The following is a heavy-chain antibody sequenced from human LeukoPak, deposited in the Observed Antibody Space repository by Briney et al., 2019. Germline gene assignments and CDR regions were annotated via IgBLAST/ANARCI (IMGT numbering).Heavy chain of an antibody. J-gene: IGHJ6*03. V-gene: IGHV4-59*11. Sequence: SETLSLTCNVSDDSIRSHSWSWIRQPPGKGLEWIGYIHYSGNTRYNSSLKSRVLVSVDTSKNTLSLRLNSVSPANTALYFCARAHTYYDVLTGYQYYMDVWGKGTTVTVSS. CDR3: ARAHTYYDVLTGYQYYMDV. CDR1: DDSIRSHS. CDR2: IHYSGNT. D-gene: IGHD3-9*01.